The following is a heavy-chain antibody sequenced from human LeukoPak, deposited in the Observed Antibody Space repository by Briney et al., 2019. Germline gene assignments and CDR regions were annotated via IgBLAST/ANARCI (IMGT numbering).Heavy chain of an antibody. CDR3: ARVGYYDSSGYYYYFDY. D-gene: IGHD3-22*01. V-gene: IGHV3-21*01. CDR2: ISSGSIYT. CDR1: GFSFSSYV. Sequence: GGSLRLSCAASGFSFSSYVMSWVRQAPGKGLEWVSSISSGSIYTYYADSVKGRFTISRDNAKNSLYLQMNSLRAEDTAVYYCARVGYYDSSGYYYYFDYWGQGTLVTVSS. J-gene: IGHJ4*02.